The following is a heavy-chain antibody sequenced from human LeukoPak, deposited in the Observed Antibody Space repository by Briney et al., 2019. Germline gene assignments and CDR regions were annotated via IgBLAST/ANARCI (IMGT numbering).Heavy chain of an antibody. V-gene: IGHV3-53*01. J-gene: IGHJ4*02. CDR2: IYSGGST. CDR1: GFTFSNAW. Sequence: GGSLRLSCAASGFTFSNAWMSWVRQAPGKGLEWVSVIYSGGSTYYADSVKGRFTISRDNSKNTLYLQMNSLRAEDTAVYYCARENSGSPDYWGQGTLVTVSS. CDR3: ARENSGSPDY. D-gene: IGHD1-26*01.